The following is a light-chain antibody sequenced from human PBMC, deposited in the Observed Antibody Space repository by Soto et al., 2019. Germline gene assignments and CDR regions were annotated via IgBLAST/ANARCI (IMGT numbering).Light chain of an antibody. Sequence: QSVLTQPASVSGSPGQSITISCTGTSSDVGGYNYVSWYQQHPGKAPKLMIYDVSYRPSGVSNRFSGSKSGNTASLIISGLQAEDEADYYCTSYTSSSTNVLFGGGTQLAVL. CDR3: TSYTSSSTNVL. V-gene: IGLV2-14*01. J-gene: IGLJ2*01. CDR1: SSDVGGYNY. CDR2: DVS.